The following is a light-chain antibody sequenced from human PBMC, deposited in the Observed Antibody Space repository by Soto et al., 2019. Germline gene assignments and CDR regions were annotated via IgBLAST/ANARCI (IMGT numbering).Light chain of an antibody. V-gene: IGKV3-15*01. CDR2: GAS. J-gene: IGKJ1*01. Sequence: EIVMTQSPATLSVSPGERATLSCRASQSVSSNLAWYQHKPGQAPRLLIYGASTRATGIPARFSGSGSGTEFTHTISSLQSEDFAVYYCQQYNNWPWTFGQGTKVDIK. CDR1: QSVSSN. CDR3: QQYNNWPWT.